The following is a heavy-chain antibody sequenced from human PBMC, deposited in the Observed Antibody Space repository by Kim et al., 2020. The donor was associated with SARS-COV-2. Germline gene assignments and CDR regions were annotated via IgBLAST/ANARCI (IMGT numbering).Heavy chain of an antibody. CDR3: AKDSDCSSTSCYRYWYFDL. CDR1: GFTFSRYA. CDR2: ISGSGGST. D-gene: IGHD2-2*01. Sequence: GGSLRLSCAASGFTFSRYAMSWVRQAPGKGLEWVSAISGSGGSTYYADSVKGRVTISRDNSKNTLYLQMNSLRAEDTAVYYCAKDSDCSSTSCYRYWYFDLWGRGTLVTVSS. V-gene: IGHV3-23*01. J-gene: IGHJ2*01.